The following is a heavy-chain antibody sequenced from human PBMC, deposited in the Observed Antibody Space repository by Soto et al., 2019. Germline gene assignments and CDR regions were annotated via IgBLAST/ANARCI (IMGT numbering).Heavy chain of an antibody. Sequence: QVQLQESGPGLVKPSGTLSLSCAVSGGSISSSHWWTWVRQPPGKGLEWIGEIYHSGSTNYNPSLKSRVTMSVDTSRNQFSLNLSSVTAADTAVYYCASSGGGEDYWGQGILVTVSS. CDR2: IYHSGST. V-gene: IGHV4-4*02. CDR3: ASSGGGEDY. D-gene: IGHD3-16*01. CDR1: GGSISSSHW. J-gene: IGHJ4*02.